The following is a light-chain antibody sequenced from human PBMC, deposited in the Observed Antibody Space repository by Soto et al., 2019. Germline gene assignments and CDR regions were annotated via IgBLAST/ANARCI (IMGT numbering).Light chain of an antibody. CDR1: SSDGATYNL. CDR3: CAYAGSNTAV. V-gene: IGLV2-23*01. J-gene: IGLJ2*01. Sequence: QSALSQPASVSGSPGQAVTLSCSGISSDGATYNLVSWYQQHPGKAPRLVIYESTERPSGVSNRFSGSRSGYTASLTISGLQAEDGADYYCCAYAGSNTAVFGGGTKLTVL. CDR2: EST.